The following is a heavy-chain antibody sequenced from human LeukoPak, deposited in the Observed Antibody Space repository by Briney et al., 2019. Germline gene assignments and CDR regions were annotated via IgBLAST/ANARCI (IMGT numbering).Heavy chain of an antibody. CDR3: GRDVSYGLLDP. V-gene: IGHV3-7*01. CDR2: INQDGSAK. D-gene: IGHD3-10*01. CDR1: GFTFRNYW. J-gene: IGHJ5*02. Sequence: GGSQRLSCVGSGFTFRNYWMSWVRQAPGKGLEWVANINQDGSAKYFADSVKGRLTISRDNAKNSVYLQVNSLRVEDMAVYYCGRDVSYGLLDPWGQGPLVTVSS.